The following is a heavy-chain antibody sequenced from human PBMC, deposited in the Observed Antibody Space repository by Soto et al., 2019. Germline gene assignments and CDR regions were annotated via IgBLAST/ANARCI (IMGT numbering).Heavy chain of an antibody. Sequence: QVQLQESGPGLVKPSQTLSLTCTVSGGSISSGDYYWSWIRQPPGKGLEWIGYIYYSGSTYYNPSLKSRVXXPXDXXKNQFSLKLSSVTAADTAVYYCAREEANGEYYFDYWGQGTLVTVSS. D-gene: IGHD3-10*01. CDR2: IYYSGST. V-gene: IGHV4-30-4*01. J-gene: IGHJ4*02. CDR3: AREEANGEYYFDY. CDR1: GGSISSGDYY.